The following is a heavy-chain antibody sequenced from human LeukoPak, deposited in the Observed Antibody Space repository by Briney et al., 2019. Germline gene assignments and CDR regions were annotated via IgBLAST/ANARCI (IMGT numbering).Heavy chain of an antibody. CDR3: ARDQTPAALYDAFDI. D-gene: IGHD2-2*01. CDR1: GFTFSSYA. CDR2: ISYDGSNK. J-gene: IGHJ3*02. V-gene: IGHV3-30-3*01. Sequence: PGGSLRLSCAASGFTFSSYAMHWVRQAPGKGLEWVAVISYDGSNKYYADSVKGRFTISRDNSKNTLYLQMNSLRAEDTAVYYCARDQTPAALYDAFDIWGQGTMVTVSS.